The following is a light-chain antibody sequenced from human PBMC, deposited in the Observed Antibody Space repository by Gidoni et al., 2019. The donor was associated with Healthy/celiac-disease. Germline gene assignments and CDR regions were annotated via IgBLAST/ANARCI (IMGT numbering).Light chain of an antibody. Sequence: AIRRTQSPSPLSASTGDRVTITCRASQGISSYLAWYQQKPGKAPKLLIYAASTLQSGVPSRFSGSGSGTDFTLTIRCLQSEDFATYYCQQYYRYPPDFGGGTKVEIK. CDR2: AAS. CDR1: QGISSY. J-gene: IGKJ4*01. V-gene: IGKV1-8*01. CDR3: QQYYRYPPD.